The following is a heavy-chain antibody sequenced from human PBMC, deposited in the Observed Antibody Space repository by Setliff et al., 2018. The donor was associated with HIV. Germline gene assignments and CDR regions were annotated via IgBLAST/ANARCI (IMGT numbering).Heavy chain of an antibody. D-gene: IGHD3-10*01. Sequence: ISNDYYWGWIRQPPGKGLEWIGSISYRGRTYYNPSLKSRVTISLDTSKNQFSLRLNSVTATDTAVYYCARLAEDYYDSGTWEVDYWAHGTLVTVSS. V-gene: IGHV4-38-2*01. CDR1: ISNDYY. CDR3: ARLAEDYYDSGTWEVDY. J-gene: IGHJ4*01. CDR2: ISYRGRT.